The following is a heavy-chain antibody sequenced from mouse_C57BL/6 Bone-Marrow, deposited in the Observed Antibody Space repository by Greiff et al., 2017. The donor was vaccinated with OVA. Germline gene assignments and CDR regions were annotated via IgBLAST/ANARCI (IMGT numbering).Heavy chain of an antibody. CDR2: ISDGGSYT. V-gene: IGHV5-4*01. CDR1: GFTFSSYA. D-gene: IGHD2-3*01. J-gene: IGHJ3*01. Sequence: DVKLVESGGGLVKPGGSLKLSCAASGFTFSSYAMSWVRQTPEKRLEWVATISDGGSYTYYPDNVKGRFTISRDNAKNNLYLQMSHLKSEDTAMYYCARDGYYVGPAWFAYWGQGTLVTVSA. CDR3: ARDGYYVGPAWFAY.